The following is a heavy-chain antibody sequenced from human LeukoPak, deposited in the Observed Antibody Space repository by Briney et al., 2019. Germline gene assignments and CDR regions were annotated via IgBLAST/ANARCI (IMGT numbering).Heavy chain of an antibody. CDR3: AKDGYSSSVDY. Sequence: PGRSLRLSCVASGFTFDDFAMHWVRQAPGKGLEWVSGISWNGDNIDYADSVKGRFTISRDNSKNTLYLQMNSLRAEDTAVYYCAKDGYSSSVDYWGQGTLVTVSS. CDR1: GFTFDDFA. V-gene: IGHV3-9*01. CDR2: ISWNGDNI. J-gene: IGHJ4*02. D-gene: IGHD6-13*01.